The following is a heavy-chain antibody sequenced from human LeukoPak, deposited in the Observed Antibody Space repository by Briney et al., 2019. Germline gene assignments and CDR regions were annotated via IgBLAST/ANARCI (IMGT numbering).Heavy chain of an antibody. D-gene: IGHD6-13*01. CDR2: ISSNGGST. J-gene: IGHJ6*03. CDR1: GFTFSSYA. CDR3: ARGSYSSSWRDMDV. Sequence: GGSLRLSCAASGFTFSSYAMHWVRQAPGKGLEYVSAISSNGGSTYYANSVKARFTISRDNSKNTLYLQMGSLRAEDMAVYYCARGSYSSSWRDMDVWGKGTTVTVSS. V-gene: IGHV3-64*01.